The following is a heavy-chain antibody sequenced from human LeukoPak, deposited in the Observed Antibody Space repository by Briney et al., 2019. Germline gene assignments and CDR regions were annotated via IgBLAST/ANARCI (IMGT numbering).Heavy chain of an antibody. D-gene: IGHD4-11*01. CDR3: ARAGDYSNYGNYYYYGMDV. Sequence: SETLSLTCTVSGGSISSYYWSWIRQPPGKGLEWIGDIYYSGSTNYNPSLKSRVTISVDTSKNQFSLKLSSVTAADTAVYYCARAGDYSNYGNYYYYGMDVWGQGTTVTVSS. V-gene: IGHV4-59*01. J-gene: IGHJ6*02. CDR2: IYYSGST. CDR1: GGSISSYY.